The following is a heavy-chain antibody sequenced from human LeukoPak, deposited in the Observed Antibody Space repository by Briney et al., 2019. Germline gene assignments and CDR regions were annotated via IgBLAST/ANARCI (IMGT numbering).Heavy chain of an antibody. V-gene: IGHV3-74*01. J-gene: IGHJ3*02. CDR2: INSDGSST. CDR3: ARVLAVAGTGAFDM. CDR1: GFTFCSHW. Sequence: PGGSLRLSCAASGFTFCSHWMHWVRHAPGKGLVWVSRINSDGSSTTYADSMKGRFTISRDNAKNTLYLQMNGLRAEDTAVYYCARVLAVAGTGAFDMWGQGTMVTVSS. D-gene: IGHD6-19*01.